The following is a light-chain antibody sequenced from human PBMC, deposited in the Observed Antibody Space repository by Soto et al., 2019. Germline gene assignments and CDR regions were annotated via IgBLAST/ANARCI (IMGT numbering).Light chain of an antibody. V-gene: IGLV2-14*01. CDR2: EVS. CDR1: SSDVGNYKY. J-gene: IGLJ1*01. CDR3: FSYTSRGTYV. Sequence: QSALTQPASVSGSPGQSITISCTGTSSDVGNYKYVSWYQQHPGKAPKLMIYEVSNRPSGVSNRFSGSKSGNTASLTISGLQAEEETDYYCFSYTSRGTYVFGTGTK.